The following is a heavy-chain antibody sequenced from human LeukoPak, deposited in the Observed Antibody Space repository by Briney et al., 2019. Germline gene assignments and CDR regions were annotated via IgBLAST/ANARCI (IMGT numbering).Heavy chain of an antibody. CDR2: ISYDGSNK. CDR1: GFTFSSYA. CDR3: ARERSSWSLDY. Sequence: GRSLRLSCAASGFTFSSYAMHWVRQAPGKGLEWVAVISYDGSNKYYADSVKGRFTISRDNSKNTLYLQMNILRAEDTAVYYCARERSSWSLDYWGQGTLVTVSS. V-gene: IGHV3-30-3*01. D-gene: IGHD3-3*01. J-gene: IGHJ4*02.